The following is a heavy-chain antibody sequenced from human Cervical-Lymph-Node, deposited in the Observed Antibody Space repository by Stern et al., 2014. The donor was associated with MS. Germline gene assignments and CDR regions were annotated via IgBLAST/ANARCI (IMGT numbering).Heavy chain of an antibody. V-gene: IGHV4-59*01. CDR3: ARSLGGNSHYYYGMDV. CDR1: GDSISSYY. D-gene: IGHD4-23*01. Sequence: QLQLQESGPGLVKPSETLSLTCTVSGDSISSYYWNWIRLPPGKGLEGIGSIYYTDSTNYNPSLKSRVTISVDTSKNQFSLQLSSATAADTAVYYCARSLGGNSHYYYGMDVWGQGTTVTVSS. CDR2: IYYTDST. J-gene: IGHJ6*02.